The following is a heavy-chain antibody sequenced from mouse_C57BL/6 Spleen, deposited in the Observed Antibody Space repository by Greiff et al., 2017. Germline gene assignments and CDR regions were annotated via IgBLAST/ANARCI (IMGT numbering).Heavy chain of an antibody. D-gene: IGHD1-1*01. CDR1: GYTFTSYG. J-gene: IGHJ1*03. V-gene: IGHV1-81*01. CDR3: ARSGYYGSSDSYFDG. CDR2: IYPRSGNT. Sequence: VQLQQSGAELARPGASVKLSCKASGYTFTSYGISWVKQRTGQGLEWIGEIYPRSGNTYYNEKFKGKATLTADKSSSTAYMELRSLTSEDSAVDFCARSGYYGSSDSYFDGWGTGTTVTVSS.